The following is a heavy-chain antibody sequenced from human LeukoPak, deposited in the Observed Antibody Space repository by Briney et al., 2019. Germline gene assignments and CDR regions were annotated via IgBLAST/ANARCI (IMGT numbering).Heavy chain of an antibody. V-gene: IGHV4-61*01. D-gene: IGHD6-19*01. CDR1: GGSVSSGSHY. J-gene: IGHJ5*02. Sequence: SETLSLTCTVSGGSVSSGSHYWNWIRQSPGRGLEWIGHIYYRGTTNYTPSLKSRVTISVDTSMNQFSLRLSSVTAADTAVYFCARSFYSSGWYTPLRWFDTWGQGTPVTVSS. CDR3: ARSFYSSGWYTPLRWFDT. CDR2: IYYRGTT.